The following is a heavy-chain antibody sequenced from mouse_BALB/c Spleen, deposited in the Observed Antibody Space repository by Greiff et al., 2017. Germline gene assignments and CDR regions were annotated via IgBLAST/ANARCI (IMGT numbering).Heavy chain of an antibody. J-gene: IGHJ3*01. Sequence: EVKLMESGAELVRSGASVKLSCTASGFNIKDYYMHWVKQRPEQGLEWIGWIDPENGDTEYAPKFQGKATMTADTSSNTAYLQLSSLTSEDTAVYYCNVYGNFLPAWFAYWGQGTLVTVSA. V-gene: IGHV14-4*02. CDR1: GFNIKDYY. CDR2: IDPENGDT. D-gene: IGHD2-1*01. CDR3: NVYGNFLPAWFAY.